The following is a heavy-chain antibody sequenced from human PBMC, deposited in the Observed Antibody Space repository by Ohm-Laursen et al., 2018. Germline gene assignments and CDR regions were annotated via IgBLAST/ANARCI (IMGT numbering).Heavy chain of an antibody. J-gene: IGHJ3*02. CDR1: GYTFINYD. Sequence: SSVKVSCKTSGYTFINYDIHWVRQASGQGLEWMGWMNPKSGDTGYAHKFQGRVTMARNASITTANMEMSSLRSEDTAVYYCARGRLSGTRRALDIWGQGTMVTVSS. CDR3: ARGRLSGTRRALDI. CDR2: MNPKSGDT. V-gene: IGHV1-8*01. D-gene: IGHD1-7*01.